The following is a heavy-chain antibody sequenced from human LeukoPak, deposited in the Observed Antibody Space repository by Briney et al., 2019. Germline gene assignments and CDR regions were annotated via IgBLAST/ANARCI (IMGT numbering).Heavy chain of an antibody. J-gene: IGHJ4*02. CDR2: ISSSSSYI. Sequence: GGSLRLSCAASGFTFSSYSMNRVRQAPGKGLEWVSSISSSSSYIYYADSVKGRFTISRDNAKNSLYLQMNSLRAEDTAVYYCARDLGDRTSWFDYWGQGTLVTVSS. CDR1: GFTFSSYS. D-gene: IGHD2-2*01. CDR3: ARDLGDRTSWFDY. V-gene: IGHV3-21*01.